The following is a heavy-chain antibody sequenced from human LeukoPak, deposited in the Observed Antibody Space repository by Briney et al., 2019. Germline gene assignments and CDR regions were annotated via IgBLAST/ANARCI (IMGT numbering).Heavy chain of an antibody. CDR3: AGGTYYYFDY. D-gene: IGHD1-26*01. J-gene: IGHJ4*02. CDR1: GGSISGSY. V-gene: IGHV4-59*01. Sequence: SETLSLTCTVSGGSISGSYWSWIRQPPGKGLEWIGYVYYSGSAHYNPSLKSRVTISVDTSKNQFSLKVSSVTAADTAIYYCAGGTYYYFDYWGQGTLVTVSS. CDR2: VYYSGSA.